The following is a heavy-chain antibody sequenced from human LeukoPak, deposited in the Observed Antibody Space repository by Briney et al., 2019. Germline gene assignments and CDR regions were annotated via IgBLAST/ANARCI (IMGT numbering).Heavy chain of an antibody. CDR2: IYYSGST. V-gene: IGHV4-31*03. Sequence: SETLSLTCTVSGGSISSGGYYWSWIRQHPGKGLEWIGYIYYSGSTYYNPSLKSRVTISVDTSKNQFSLKLSSVTAADTAVCYCARVPNTASSGSHYYGMDVWGQGTTVTVSS. D-gene: IGHD5-18*01. CDR3: ARVPNTASSGSHYYGMDV. CDR1: GGSISSGGYY. J-gene: IGHJ6*02.